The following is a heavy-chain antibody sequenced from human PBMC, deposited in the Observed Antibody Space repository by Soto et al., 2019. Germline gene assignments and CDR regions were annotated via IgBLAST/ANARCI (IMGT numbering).Heavy chain of an antibody. V-gene: IGHV4-59*01. J-gene: IGHJ4*02. Sequence: WTWIRQSPGNGLEWIGYISHTGFTKYNPSLESRVTISVDTSKNQFSLKLRSVTAADTAVYYCAREFSSAHITYFDFWGQGTLVSVAS. D-gene: IGHD1-26*01. CDR3: AREFSSAHITYFDF. CDR2: ISHTGFT.